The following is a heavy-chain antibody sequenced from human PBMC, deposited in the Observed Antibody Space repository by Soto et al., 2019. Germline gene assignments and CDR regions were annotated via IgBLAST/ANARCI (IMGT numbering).Heavy chain of an antibody. CDR3: ARDLFDF. CDR1: GFTFSKYW. V-gene: IGHV3-7*01. J-gene: IGHJ4*02. CDR2: INEDGSEK. Sequence: GGSLRLSCAASGFTFSKYWMSWVRQAPGRGLEWVANINEDGSEKYYVDSAKGRFTISRDNAKNSLYLQMSSLRAEDTAVYYCARDLFDFWGQGTLVTVSS.